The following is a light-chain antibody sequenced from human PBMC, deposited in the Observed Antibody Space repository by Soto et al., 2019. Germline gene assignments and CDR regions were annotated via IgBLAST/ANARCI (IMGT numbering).Light chain of an antibody. CDR1: QSISSY. CDR2: AAS. Sequence: DSQMTQSTSSLSASVGDRVTIPCRASQSISSYLNWYQQKPGKAPKLLIYAASSLQSGVPSRFSGSGSGTDFTLTISSLQPEDFATYYCQQSYSTPSGTFGQGTKVDIK. CDR3: QQSYSTPSGT. V-gene: IGKV1-39*01. J-gene: IGKJ1*01.